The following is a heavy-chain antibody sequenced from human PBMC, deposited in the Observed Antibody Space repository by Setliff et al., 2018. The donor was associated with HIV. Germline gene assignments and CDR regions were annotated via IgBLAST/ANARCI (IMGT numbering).Heavy chain of an antibody. CDR1: GYTFTGYY. Sequence: ASVKVSCKAFGYTFTGYYMHWVRQAPGQGLEWMGRINPNNGDTNYAQKFQGRVTMTRDTSISTAYMELSRLRSDDTAVYYCAREFGAGIRQIVAGEFYYMDVWGKGTTVTVSS. D-gene: IGHD5-12*01. CDR3: AREFGAGIRQIVAGEFYYMDV. V-gene: IGHV1-2*06. CDR2: INPNNGDT. J-gene: IGHJ6*03.